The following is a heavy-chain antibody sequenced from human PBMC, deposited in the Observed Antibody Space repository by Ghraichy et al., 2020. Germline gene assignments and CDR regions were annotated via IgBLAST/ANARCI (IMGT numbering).Heavy chain of an antibody. CDR1: GGSISSYY. CDR3: ARAGGLLDDSSGYYGWWPHIDY. Sequence: SETLSLTCTVSGGSISSYYWSWIRQPPGKGLEWIGYIYYSGSTNYNPSLKSRVTISVDTSKNQFSLKLSSVTAADTAVYYCARAGGLLDDSSGYYGWWPHIDYWGQGTLVTVSS. CDR2: IYYSGST. D-gene: IGHD3-22*01. V-gene: IGHV4-59*01. J-gene: IGHJ4*02.